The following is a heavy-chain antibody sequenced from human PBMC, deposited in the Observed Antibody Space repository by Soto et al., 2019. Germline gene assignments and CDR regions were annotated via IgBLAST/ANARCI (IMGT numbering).Heavy chain of an antibody. J-gene: IGHJ4*02. CDR2: IYYSGST. V-gene: IGHV4-39*01. CDR1: GGSISSSSYY. Sequence: QLQLQESGPGLVKPSETLSLTCTVSGGSISSSSYYWGWIRQPPGKGLEWIGSIYYSGSTYYNPSLKSRVTISVDTSKNQFSLKLSSVAAADTAVYYCASSGWWYFDYWGQGTLVTVSS. CDR3: ASSGWWYFDY. D-gene: IGHD6-19*01.